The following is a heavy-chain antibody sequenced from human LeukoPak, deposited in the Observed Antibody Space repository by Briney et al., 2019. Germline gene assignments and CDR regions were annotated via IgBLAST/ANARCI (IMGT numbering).Heavy chain of an antibody. CDR1: GFTFSSYG. V-gene: IGHV3-30*02. CDR2: IRYDGSNK. D-gene: IGHD3-3*01. CDR3: AKDNGPPLLRFLEWFPSVGWYFDL. J-gene: IGHJ2*01. Sequence: GGSLRLSCAASGFTFSSYGMHWVRQAPGKGLEWVAFIRYDGSNKYYADSVKGRFTISRDNSKNTLYLQMNSLRAEDTAVYYCAKDNGPPLLRFLEWFPSVGWYFDLWGRGTLVTVSS.